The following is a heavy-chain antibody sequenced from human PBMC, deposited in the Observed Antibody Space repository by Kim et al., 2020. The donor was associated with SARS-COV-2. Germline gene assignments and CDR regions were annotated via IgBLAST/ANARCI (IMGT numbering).Heavy chain of an antibody. D-gene: IGHD4-17*01. Sequence: THYADSVKGRFTISRDTAKNSLYLQMNSLRADDTAVYYCARGYGDYGYWGQGTLVTVSS. CDR2: T. V-gene: IGHV3-11*05. J-gene: IGHJ4*02. CDR3: ARGYGDYGY.